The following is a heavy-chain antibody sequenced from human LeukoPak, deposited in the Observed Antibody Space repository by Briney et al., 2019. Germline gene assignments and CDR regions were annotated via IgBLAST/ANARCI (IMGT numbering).Heavy chain of an antibody. Sequence: PSETLSLTCAVYGGSFSGYYWSWIRQPPGKGLEWIGEINHSGSTNNNPSLKSRVTISVDTSKNQFSLKLSSVTAADTAVYYCARGFPSVISFVGYWGQGTLVTVSS. J-gene: IGHJ4*02. CDR2: INHSGST. D-gene: IGHD2/OR15-2a*01. CDR1: GGSFSGYY. V-gene: IGHV4-34*01. CDR3: ARGFPSVISFVGY.